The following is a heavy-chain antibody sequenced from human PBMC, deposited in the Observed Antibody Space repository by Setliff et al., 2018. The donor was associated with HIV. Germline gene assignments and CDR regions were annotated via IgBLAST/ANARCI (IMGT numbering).Heavy chain of an antibody. CDR3: ASGPNDCTSSSCRFSFYYYYMDV. D-gene: IGHD2-2*01. V-gene: IGHV1-69*10. J-gene: IGHJ6*03. Sequence: VASVKVSCKASGGAFSSYAISWVRQAPGQGLEWMGGIIPFLGLANYARKFQGRVIITADKFTNIVSLEVRRVNPDDSAMYYCASGPNDCTSSSCRFSFYYYYMDVWGKGTRVTVSS. CDR2: IIPFLGLA. CDR1: GGAFSSYA.